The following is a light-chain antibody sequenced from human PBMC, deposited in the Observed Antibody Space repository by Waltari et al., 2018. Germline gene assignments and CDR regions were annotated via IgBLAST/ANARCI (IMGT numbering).Light chain of an antibody. V-gene: IGLV1-40*01. J-gene: IGLJ1*01. CDR2: GNT. Sequence: QSVLTHPPSVSGAPGQRVTISCSGRNSNIGAGSAVHWYQQLPGTAPKLLIYGNTNRPSGVPDRFSGSKSGTSASLAISGLRAEDEADFYCQSYDSSLSTYVFGTGTKLTVL. CDR1: NSNIGAGSA. CDR3: QSYDSSLSTYV.